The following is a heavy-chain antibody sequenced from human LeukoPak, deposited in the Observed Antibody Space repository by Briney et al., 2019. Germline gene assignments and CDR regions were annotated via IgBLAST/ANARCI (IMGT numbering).Heavy chain of an antibody. CDR2: ISISNSYI. CDR3: ARGSGIAVAGRGFDY. D-gene: IGHD6-19*01. V-gene: IGHV3-21*01. CDR1: GFIHRLYS. J-gene: IGHJ4*02. Sequence: PGGALSLSCAFCGFIHRLYSMNWVRQPRGKGLEWVSSISISNSYINYADSVKGRFTISRDNAKNSLYLQMNSLRAEDTAVYYCARGSGIAVAGRGFDYWGQGTLVTVSS.